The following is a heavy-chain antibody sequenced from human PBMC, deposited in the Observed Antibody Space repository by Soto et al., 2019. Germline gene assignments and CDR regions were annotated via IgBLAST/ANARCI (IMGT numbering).Heavy chain of an antibody. V-gene: IGHV4-39*01. CDR1: GGSMFSTYY. D-gene: IGHD3-3*01. CDR3: ARHPYDFWSGHIDL. J-gene: IGHJ4*02. Sequence: QLQLQESGPGLVKPSETLSLTYTVSGGSMFSTYYWAWIRQPPGKGLEWIGSILYSGNTYHNPSLKSRVTMSVDTSENQFSLKLSLVTAADTAVYYCARHPYDFWSGHIDLWAQGTLVTVSS. CDR2: ILYSGNT.